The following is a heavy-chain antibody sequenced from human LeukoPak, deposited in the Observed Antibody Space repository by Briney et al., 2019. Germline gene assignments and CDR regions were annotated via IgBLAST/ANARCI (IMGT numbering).Heavy chain of an antibody. CDR1: GFIVSSNY. V-gene: IGHV3-23*01. CDR2: LSGGGDST. Sequence: GGSLRLSCAASGFIVSSNYMSWVRQAPGKGLEWVSALSGGGDSTYYADSVKGRFTISRDNSKNTVYLQMNSLRADDTAVYYCAKGSSDYYYYMDVWGKGTTVTVS. J-gene: IGHJ6*03. CDR3: AKGSSDYYYYMDV. D-gene: IGHD3-22*01.